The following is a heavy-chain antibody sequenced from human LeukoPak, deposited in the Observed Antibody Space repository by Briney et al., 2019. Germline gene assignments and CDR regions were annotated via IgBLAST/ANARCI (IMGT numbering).Heavy chain of an antibody. CDR3: ARADYCSGGSCYSGNFDY. Sequence: PGGSLRLSCAASGFTFSSYGMSWVRQAPGKGLEWVSAISGSGGSTYYADSVKGRFTISRDNSKNTLYLQMNSLRADDTAVYYCARADYCSGGSCYSGNFDYWGQGTLVTVSS. V-gene: IGHV3-23*01. CDR2: ISGSGGST. D-gene: IGHD2-15*01. J-gene: IGHJ4*02. CDR1: GFTFSSYG.